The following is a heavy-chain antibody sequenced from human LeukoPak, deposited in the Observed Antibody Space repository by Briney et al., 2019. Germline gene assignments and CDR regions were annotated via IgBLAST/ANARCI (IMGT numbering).Heavy chain of an antibody. CDR2: IKQDGSEK. Sequence: GGSLRLSCAASGFTFNSYWMNWVRQAPGKGLEWVTNIKQDGSEKYYVDSVKGRFTISRDNAENSLYLQMNSLRAEDTAVYYCATSRTFDYWGQGTLVTVSS. CDR1: GFTFNSYW. V-gene: IGHV3-7*01. J-gene: IGHJ4*02. CDR3: ATSRTFDY. D-gene: IGHD1-7*01.